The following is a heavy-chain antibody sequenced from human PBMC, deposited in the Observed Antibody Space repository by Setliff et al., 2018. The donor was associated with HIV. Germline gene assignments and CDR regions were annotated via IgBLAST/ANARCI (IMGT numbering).Heavy chain of an antibody. V-gene: IGHV4-39*07. Sequence: PSETLSLTCTVSGVSITNDNYYWGWIRQPPGQGLDWIGNIFFTGTIEYNASLSSRVTISVDRSKNQISLTLTSVTAADTAIYYCARLSATTGWPPSYFDSWGQGALVTVSS. CDR1: GVSITNDNYY. J-gene: IGHJ4*02. CDR3: ARLSATTGWPPSYFDS. D-gene: IGHD6-19*01. CDR2: IFFTGTI.